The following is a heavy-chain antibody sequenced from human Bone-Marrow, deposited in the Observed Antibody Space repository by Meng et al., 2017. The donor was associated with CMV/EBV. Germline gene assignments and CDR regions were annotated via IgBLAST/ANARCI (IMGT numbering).Heavy chain of an antibody. CDR3: AKGASGLNFDD. Sequence: ASVKVSCKASGYTFTGYYMHWVRQAPGQGLEWMGWISAYNGNTNYAQKLQGRVTMTTDTSTSTAYMEMRSLRSDDTAVYYCAKGASGLNFDDWGQGTLVTVSS. D-gene: IGHD3-10*01. J-gene: IGHJ4*02. CDR1: GYTFTGYY. CDR2: ISAYNGNT. V-gene: IGHV1-18*04.